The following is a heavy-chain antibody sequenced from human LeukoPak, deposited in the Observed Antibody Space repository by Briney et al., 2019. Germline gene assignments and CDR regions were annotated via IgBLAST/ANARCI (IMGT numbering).Heavy chain of an antibody. J-gene: IGHJ4*02. D-gene: IGHD3-22*01. CDR1: GGTFISYA. CDR2: IIPILGIA. CDR3: ASDTHYYDSSGYDY. Sequence: SVNVSFKASGGTFISYAISWVRQAPGQGLEGVGRIIPILGIANYAQKFQGRVTITADKSTRTAYMELSSLRSEDTAVYYCASDTHYYDSSGYDYWGQGTLVTVSS. V-gene: IGHV1-69*04.